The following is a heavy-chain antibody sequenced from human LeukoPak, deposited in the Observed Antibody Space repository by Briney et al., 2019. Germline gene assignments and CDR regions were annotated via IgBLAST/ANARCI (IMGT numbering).Heavy chain of an antibody. J-gene: IGHJ4*02. Sequence: SETLSLTCTVSGGSISSYYWSWIRQPPGRGLECIGYIYYSGSTNYNPSLKSRVTISVDTSKNQFSLKLSSVSAADTAVYYCASSRIWGSYRADYWGQGTLVTVSS. D-gene: IGHD3-16*02. CDR3: ASSRIWGSYRADY. CDR1: GGSISSYY. CDR2: IYYSGST. V-gene: IGHV4-59*01.